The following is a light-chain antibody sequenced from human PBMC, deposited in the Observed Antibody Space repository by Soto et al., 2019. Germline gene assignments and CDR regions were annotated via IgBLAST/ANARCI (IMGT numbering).Light chain of an antibody. J-gene: IGLJ2*01. CDR1: SWHSSYA. CDR2: LNSDGSH. Sequence: QSVLTQSPSASASLGASVKLTCTLSSWHSSYAIAWHQQQPEKGPRYLMKLNSDGSHSKGDGIPDRFSGSSSGAERYLTISSLQSEDEADYYCQTWGTGIQVFGGGTKVTVL. V-gene: IGLV4-69*01. CDR3: QTWGTGIQV.